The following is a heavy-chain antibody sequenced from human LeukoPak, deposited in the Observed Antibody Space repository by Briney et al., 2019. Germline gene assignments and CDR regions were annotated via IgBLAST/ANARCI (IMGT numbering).Heavy chain of an antibody. V-gene: IGHV3-23*01. D-gene: IGHD5-18*01. CDR2: ISGSGGST. Sequence: GGSLRLSCAASGFTFSSYAMSWVRQAPGKGLEWVSAISGSGGSTYYADSVKGRFTISRDNAKNSLYLQMNSLRAEDTAVYYCAKALGDSYGYADYWGQGTLVTVSS. J-gene: IGHJ4*02. CDR3: AKALGDSYGYADY. CDR1: GFTFSSYA.